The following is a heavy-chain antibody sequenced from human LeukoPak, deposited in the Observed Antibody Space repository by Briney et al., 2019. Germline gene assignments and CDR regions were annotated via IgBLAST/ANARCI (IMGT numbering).Heavy chain of an antibody. Sequence: SETLSLTCTVSGGSISSYYWSWIRQPAGKGLEWIGRIYTSGSTNYNPSLKSRVTISVDTSKNQFSLKLSSVTAADTAVYYCARDNGAAGGFYFDYWGQGTLVTVSS. V-gene: IGHV4-4*07. CDR2: IYTSGST. CDR1: GGSISSYY. D-gene: IGHD6-13*01. J-gene: IGHJ4*02. CDR3: ARDNGAAGGFYFDY.